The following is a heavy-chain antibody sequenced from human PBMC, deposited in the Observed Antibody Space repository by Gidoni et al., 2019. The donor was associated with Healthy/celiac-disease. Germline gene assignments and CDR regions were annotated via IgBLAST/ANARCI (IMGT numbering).Heavy chain of an antibody. CDR2: IYYSGRT. J-gene: IGHJ5*02. CDR1: GGSISSSSYY. CDR3: ARQNDYGDYGWFDP. V-gene: IGHV4-39*01. Sequence: QLQLQESGPGLVKPSETLSLTCTVSGGSISSSSYYWCWIRQPPGKGLEWIGSIYYSGRTYYNPSLKSRVTIAGDTAKNQFSLKLSSGTAADTAVYYCARQNDYGDYGWFDPWGQGTLVTVSS. D-gene: IGHD4-17*01.